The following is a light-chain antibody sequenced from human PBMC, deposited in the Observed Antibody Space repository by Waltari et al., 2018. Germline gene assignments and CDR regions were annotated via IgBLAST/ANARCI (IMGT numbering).Light chain of an antibody. CDR3: HQTGNLPET. Sequence: EIVLTQSPDFQSVTPKEKVTITCRASQSIGSNLHWYQQKPGQSPRLLVKFASQSFSGVPSRFSGSGSGTDFTLNISSLEAEDAATYYCHQTGNLPETFGQGTKVEIK. J-gene: IGKJ1*01. CDR2: FAS. CDR1: QSIGSN. V-gene: IGKV6-21*01.